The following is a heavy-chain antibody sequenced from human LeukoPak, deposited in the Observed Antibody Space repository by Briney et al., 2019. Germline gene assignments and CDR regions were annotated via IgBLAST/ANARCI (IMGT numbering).Heavy chain of an antibody. J-gene: IGHJ4*02. CDR3: ARVGRGFGSGPNYFDY. V-gene: IGHV3-23*01. CDR2: SGTDGDT. D-gene: IGHD2-15*01. Sequence: PGGSLRLSCAASGFTFDRSAMNWVRQAPGKGLEWVSASGTDGDTYYADSVKGRFTISRDNSKNTLYLQMTSLRAEDTAVYYCARVGRGFGSGPNYFDYWGQGTLVTVSS. CDR1: GFTFDRSA.